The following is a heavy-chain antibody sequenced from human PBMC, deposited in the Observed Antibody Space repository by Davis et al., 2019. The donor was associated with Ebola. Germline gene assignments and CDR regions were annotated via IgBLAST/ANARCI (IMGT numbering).Heavy chain of an antibody. CDR3: ARHSSSWYNGRFDP. Sequence: PGGSLRLSCKGSGYNFTNYWISWVRQMPGKGLEWMGRIDPSDSYTNYSPSFQGHVTIPADKSISTAYLQWSSLKASDTAMYYWARHSSSWYNGRFDPWGQGTLVTVSS. J-gene: IGHJ5*02. D-gene: IGHD6-13*01. CDR1: GYNFTNYW. V-gene: IGHV5-10-1*01. CDR2: IDPSDSYT.